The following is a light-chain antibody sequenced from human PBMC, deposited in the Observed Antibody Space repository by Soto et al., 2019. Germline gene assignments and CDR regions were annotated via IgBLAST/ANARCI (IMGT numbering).Light chain of an antibody. CDR2: DAS. Sequence: EIVLTQAPATLSSSPGERDTLSCRASQSVSSYLAWYQQKPGQAPRLXXYDASNRATGIPARFSGSGCGTDFTLPISSLEPQDFAVYYCQQRSNWTPITFGQGTRLDIK. V-gene: IGKV3-11*01. J-gene: IGKJ5*01. CDR1: QSVSSY. CDR3: QQRSNWTPIT.